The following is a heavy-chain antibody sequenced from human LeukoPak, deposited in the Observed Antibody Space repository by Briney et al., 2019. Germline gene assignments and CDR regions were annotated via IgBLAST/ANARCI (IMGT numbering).Heavy chain of an antibody. CDR1: GGSFSGYY. CDR3: ARDGPVYYDSSGYPGGWFDP. D-gene: IGHD3-22*01. J-gene: IGHJ5*02. Sequence: SETLSLTCAVYGGSFSGYYWSWIRQPPGKGLEWIGEINHSGSTNYNPSLKSRVTISVDTSKNQFSLKLSSVTAADTAVYYYARDGPVYYDSSGYPGGWFDPWGQGTLVTVSS. V-gene: IGHV4-34*01. CDR2: INHSGST.